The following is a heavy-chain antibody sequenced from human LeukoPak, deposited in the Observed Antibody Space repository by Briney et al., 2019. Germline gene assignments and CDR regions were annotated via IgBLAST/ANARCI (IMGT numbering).Heavy chain of an antibody. V-gene: IGHV6-1*01. Sequence: SQTLSLTCAISGDSVSSNSAAWNWIRQSPSRGLEWLGRTYYRSKWYNDYAVSVKSRITINPDTPKNQFSLQLNSVTPEDTAVYYCARFSVEPTQYSSSSGYAFDIWGQGTMVTVSS. CDR1: GDSVSSNSAA. CDR2: TYYRSKWYN. CDR3: ARFSVEPTQYSSSSGYAFDI. J-gene: IGHJ3*02. D-gene: IGHD6-6*01.